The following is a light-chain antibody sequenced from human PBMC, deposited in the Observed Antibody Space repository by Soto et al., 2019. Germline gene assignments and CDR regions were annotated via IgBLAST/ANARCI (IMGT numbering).Light chain of an antibody. J-gene: IGLJ2*01. V-gene: IGLV2-14*01. CDR1: SSDVGGYNY. Sequence: QSALTQPASVSGSPGQSITMSCTGTSSDVGGYNYVSWYQHHPGKAPKLMISEVSNRPSGISDRFSGSKSGNTASLTISGLQAEDEANYYCSSYTGSSSYVVFGGGTKVTVL. CDR2: EVS. CDR3: SSYTGSSSYVV.